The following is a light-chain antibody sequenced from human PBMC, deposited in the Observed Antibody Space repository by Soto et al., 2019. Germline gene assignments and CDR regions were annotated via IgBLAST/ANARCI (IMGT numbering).Light chain of an antibody. V-gene: IGLV2-14*03. CDR1: RGDIGGYNY. Sequence: QSVLTQPASVSASPGQSIAISCTGTRGDIGGYNYVSWYQQHPGKAPKLMIYDVYHRPSGVSNRFSASKSGNTASLTISGLQAEDEADYSCSSYTSSTTLVFGTGTKVTVL. CDR2: DVY. J-gene: IGLJ1*01. CDR3: SSYTSSTTLV.